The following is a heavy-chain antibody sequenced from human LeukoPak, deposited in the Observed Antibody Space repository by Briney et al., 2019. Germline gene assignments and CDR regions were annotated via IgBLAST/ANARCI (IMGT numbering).Heavy chain of an antibody. D-gene: IGHD3-10*01. Sequence: SETLSLTCTVSGGSITSSSYYWGWIRQPPGKGLEWIGNIYYSGSTYYNPSLRSRVTISVDTSKNQFSLKLSSVTAADTAVYYCARRKREGAMVRGVMYYYYMDVWGKGTTVTISS. J-gene: IGHJ6*03. CDR1: GGSITSSSYY. CDR3: ARRKREGAMVRGVMYYYYMDV. CDR2: IYYSGST. V-gene: IGHV4-39*07.